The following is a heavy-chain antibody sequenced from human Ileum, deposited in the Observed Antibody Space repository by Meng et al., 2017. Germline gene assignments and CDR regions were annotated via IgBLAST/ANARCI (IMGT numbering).Heavy chain of an antibody. J-gene: IGHJ3*02. CDR3: ARIQYYYDSSGYYYQKGAFDI. V-gene: IGHV2-26*01. CDR1: GFPLSNARMG. Sequence: SGPTLAKPTETLTLTCTVPGFPLSNARMGVSWIRQPPGKALEWFAHIFSNDEKSYSISLKSRLTISKGTSKSQVVLTMTHMDPVDTATYYSARIQYYYDSSGYYYQKGAFDIWGQGTMVTVSS. CDR2: IFSNDEK. D-gene: IGHD3-22*01.